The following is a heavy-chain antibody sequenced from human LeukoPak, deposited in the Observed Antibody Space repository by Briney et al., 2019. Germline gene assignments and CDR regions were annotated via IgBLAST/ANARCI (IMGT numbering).Heavy chain of an antibody. V-gene: IGHV3-23*01. J-gene: IGHJ3*02. CDR3: ARPLYYDSTDAFDI. D-gene: IGHD3-22*01. Sequence: GGSLRLSCAASGFTFSSYSMNWVRQAPGKGLEWVSAISGSGGSTYYADSVKGRFTISRDNSKNTLYLQMNSLRAEDTAVYYCARPLYYDSTDAFDIWGQGTMVTVSS. CDR1: GFTFSSYS. CDR2: ISGSGGST.